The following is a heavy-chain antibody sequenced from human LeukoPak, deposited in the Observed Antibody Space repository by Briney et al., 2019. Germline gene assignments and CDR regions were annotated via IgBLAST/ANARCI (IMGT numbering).Heavy chain of an antibody. J-gene: IGHJ4*02. CDR2: IYSGGST. CDR3: ARDVNFDY. Sequence: GGSLRLSCAASGFTFSGSYMHWVRQAPGKGLEWVSVIYSGGSTYYADSVKGRFTISRDNSKNTLYLQMNSLRAEDTAVYYCARDVNFDYWGQGTLVTVSS. CDR1: GFTFSGSY. V-gene: IGHV3-66*01.